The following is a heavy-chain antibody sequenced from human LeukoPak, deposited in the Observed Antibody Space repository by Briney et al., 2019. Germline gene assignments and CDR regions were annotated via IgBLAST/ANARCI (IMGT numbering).Heavy chain of an antibody. Sequence: SETLSLTCTVSGGSVSSGSYYWSWIRQPPGKGLEWIGYIYYSGSTNYNPSLKSRVTISVDTSKNQFSLKLSSVTAADTAVYYCARVLMVYRDAFDIWGQGTMVTVSS. D-gene: IGHD2-8*01. CDR3: ARVLMVYRDAFDI. CDR1: GGSVSSGSYY. J-gene: IGHJ3*02. V-gene: IGHV4-61*01. CDR2: IYYSGST.